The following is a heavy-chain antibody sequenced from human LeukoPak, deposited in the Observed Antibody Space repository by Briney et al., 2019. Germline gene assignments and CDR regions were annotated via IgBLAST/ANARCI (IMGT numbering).Heavy chain of an antibody. V-gene: IGHV4-4*07. J-gene: IGHJ5*02. CDR3: ARDRGIAARPGWFDP. Sequence: PSETLSLTCTVSGGSISSYYRSWIRQPAGKGLEWIGRIYTSGSTNYNPSLKSRVTMSVDTSKNQFSLKLSSVTAADTAVYYCARDRGIAARPGWFDPWGQGTLVTVSS. CDR1: GGSISSYY. CDR2: IYTSGST. D-gene: IGHD6-6*01.